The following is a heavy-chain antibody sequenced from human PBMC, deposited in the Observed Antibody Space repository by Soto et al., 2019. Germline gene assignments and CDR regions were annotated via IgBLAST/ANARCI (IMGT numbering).Heavy chain of an antibody. V-gene: IGHV1-69*13. CDR2: IIPMSGRA. CDR1: GGTFSSYG. D-gene: IGHD3-10*01. Sequence: GASVKVSCKASGGTFSSYGIHWVRQAPGQGLEWMGGIIPMSGRANYGQKFQGRVAISVDESTRAAYMELSSLRSEDTAMYYCARENYYGSGSFYSDASDIWGQGTMVTVSS. CDR3: ARENYYGSGSFYSDASDI. J-gene: IGHJ3*02.